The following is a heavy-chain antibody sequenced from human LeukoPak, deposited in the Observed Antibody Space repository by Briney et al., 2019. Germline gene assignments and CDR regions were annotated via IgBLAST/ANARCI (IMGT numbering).Heavy chain of an antibody. J-gene: IGHJ4*02. D-gene: IGHD2-21*02. CDR2: VSSSSGSI. Sequence: GGSLRLSCAASGFTFSSFSMNWVRRAPPKGLEWVSAVSSSSGSIYYADSLKGRFTISRDNAKNSLYLQMDSLRAEDTAVYYCASDTTHCGGGSYSLTDYWGQGTLVSVSS. CDR3: ASDTTHCGGGSYSLTDY. CDR1: GFTFSSFS. V-gene: IGHV3-21*01.